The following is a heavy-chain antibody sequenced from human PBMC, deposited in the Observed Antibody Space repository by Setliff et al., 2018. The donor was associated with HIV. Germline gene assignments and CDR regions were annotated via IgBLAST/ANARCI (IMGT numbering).Heavy chain of an antibody. J-gene: IGHJ4*02. D-gene: IGHD3-22*01. Sequence: GSLRLSCAAPGFTFSNYCMSWVRQAPGKGLEWVSGISGSAGTTYYADSVKGRFTISRDNSKNTLNLQMNSLRAEVTAVYYCTTDGDYYDSRGYYYVHYWGQGTLVTVSS. CDR2: ISGSAGTT. V-gene: IGHV3-23*01. CDR1: GFTFSNYC. CDR3: TTDGDYYDSRGYYYVHY.